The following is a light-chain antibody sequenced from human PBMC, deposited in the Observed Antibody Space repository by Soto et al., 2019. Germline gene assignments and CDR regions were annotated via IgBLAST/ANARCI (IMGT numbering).Light chain of an antibody. Sequence: QSVLTQQPSPFGPPGKGATILFFGASPNTGSNGVSWYQQLPGTAPKVIIFNSNQRPSGVPDRFSGSKSGTSASLAISGLQSEDEADYYCAAWDDSLNGWVFGGGTKLTVL. J-gene: IGLJ3*02. V-gene: IGLV1-44*01. CDR2: NSN. CDR3: AAWDDSLNGWV. CDR1: SPNTGSNG.